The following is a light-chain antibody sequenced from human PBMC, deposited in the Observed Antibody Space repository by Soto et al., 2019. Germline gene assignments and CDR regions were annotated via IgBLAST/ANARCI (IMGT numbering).Light chain of an antibody. CDR3: MQALQSPIT. CDR2: LGS. V-gene: IGKV2-28*01. Sequence: DIVMTQSPLSLPVTPGEPASISCRSTHSLLNSNGYNYLDWYLQKPGQSPQLLISLGSNRASGVPDRFSGSGSGTDFTLKISRVEGEDVGVYYCMQALQSPITFGQGTRLEI. CDR1: HSLLNSNGYNY. J-gene: IGKJ5*01.